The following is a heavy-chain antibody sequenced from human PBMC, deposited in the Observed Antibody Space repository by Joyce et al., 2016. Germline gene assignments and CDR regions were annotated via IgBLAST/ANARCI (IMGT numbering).Heavy chain of an antibody. Sequence: QVQLVESGGGVVQPGRSLRLSRATSGCSFNSFDIHWVRQAPGKGPQWVAGTSFGGTNGNYADSVKGRFTISRDKTKNTVYLQMSSLGAEDTAVYYCARDAVRGTTTGVVDFWGQGTLVTVSS. CDR3: ARDAVRGTTTGVVDF. D-gene: IGHD2-8*02. CDR2: TSFGGTNG. J-gene: IGHJ4*02. V-gene: IGHV3-30*03. CDR1: GCSFNSFD.